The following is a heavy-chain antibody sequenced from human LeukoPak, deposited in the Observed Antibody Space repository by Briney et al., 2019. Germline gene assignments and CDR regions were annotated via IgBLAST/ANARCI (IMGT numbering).Heavy chain of an antibody. CDR2: ISYDGSNK. D-gene: IGHD6-13*01. J-gene: IGHJ6*02. V-gene: IGHV3-30*03. Sequence: PGGSLRLSCVGSGFTFSTYWVHWVRQAPGKGLEWVAVISYDGSNKYYADSVKGRFTISRDNSKNTLYLQMNGLRAEDTAVYYCARGYSSSSWYNYYYYYGMDVWGQGTTVTVSS. CDR3: ARGYSSSSWYNYYYYYGMDV. CDR1: GFTFSTYW.